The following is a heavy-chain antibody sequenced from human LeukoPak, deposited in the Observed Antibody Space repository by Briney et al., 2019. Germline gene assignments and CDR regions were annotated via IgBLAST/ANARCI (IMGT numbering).Heavy chain of an antibody. Sequence: GGSLRLSCAASGFTFSSNWMSWVRQAPGKGLEWVANIKQDGSEKYYVDSVKGRFTISRDNAKNSLYLQMNSLRAEDTAVYYCARSASSGWYYFDYWGQGTLVTVSS. J-gene: IGHJ4*02. V-gene: IGHV3-7*01. D-gene: IGHD6-19*01. CDR3: ARSASSGWYYFDY. CDR1: GFTFSSNW. CDR2: IKQDGSEK.